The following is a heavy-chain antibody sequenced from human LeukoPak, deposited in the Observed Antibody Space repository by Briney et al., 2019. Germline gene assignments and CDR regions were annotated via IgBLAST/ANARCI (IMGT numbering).Heavy chain of an antibody. V-gene: IGHV3-53*01. Sequence: GGSLRLSCAASGFTVSTNYMSWVRQAPGKKLEWVSDIYSDGSTFYADSVKGRFTISRDNSKNTLYLQMNSLRAEDTAVYYCARGLYGSGSYTFDYWGQGTLVTVSS. J-gene: IGHJ4*02. CDR1: GFTVSTNY. CDR3: ARGLYGSGSYTFDY. D-gene: IGHD3-10*01. CDR2: IYSDGST.